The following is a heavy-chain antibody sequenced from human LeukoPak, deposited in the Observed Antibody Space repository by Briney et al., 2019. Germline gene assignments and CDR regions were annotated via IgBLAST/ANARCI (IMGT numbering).Heavy chain of an antibody. CDR2: IIPILGIA. CDR3: AREGCSGGSCYSPLDYYYYGMNV. V-gene: IGHV1-69*04. Sequence: SVKVSCKASGGTFSSYAISWVRQAPGQGLEWMGRIIPILGIANYAQKFQGRVTITADKSTSTAYMELSSLRSEDTAVYYCAREGCSGGSCYSPLDYYYYGMNVWGQGTAVTVSS. CDR1: GGTFSSYA. J-gene: IGHJ6*02. D-gene: IGHD2-15*01.